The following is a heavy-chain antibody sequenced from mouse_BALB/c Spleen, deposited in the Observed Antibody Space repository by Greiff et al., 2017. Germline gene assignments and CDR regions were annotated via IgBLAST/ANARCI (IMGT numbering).Heavy chain of an antibody. Sequence: EVQVVESGGDLVKPGGSLKLSCAASGFTFSSYGMSWVRQTPDKRLEWVATISSGGSYTYYPDSVKGRFTISRDNAKNTLYLQMSSLKSEDTAMYYCARQRAYDYGFAYRGQGTLVTVSA. D-gene: IGHD2-4*01. CDR2: ISSGGSYT. CDR3: ARQRAYDYGFAY. CDR1: GFTFSSYG. V-gene: IGHV5-6*01. J-gene: IGHJ3*01.